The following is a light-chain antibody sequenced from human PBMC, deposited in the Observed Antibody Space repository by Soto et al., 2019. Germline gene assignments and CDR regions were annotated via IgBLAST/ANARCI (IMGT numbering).Light chain of an antibody. V-gene: IGKV1-27*01. Sequence: DIQMTQSQSSLSASVGDRVTITCRASQDISNSLAWYQQKPGKVPKVLIYATSILQSGVPARFSGSGSGTDFTLTISSLHPEDVATYYCQNYNSAPLTFGGGTKVEI. CDR2: ATS. CDR1: QDISNS. CDR3: QNYNSAPLT. J-gene: IGKJ4*01.